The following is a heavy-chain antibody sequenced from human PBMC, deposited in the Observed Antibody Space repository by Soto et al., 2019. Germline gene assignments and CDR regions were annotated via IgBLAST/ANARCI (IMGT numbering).Heavy chain of an antibody. J-gene: IGHJ4*02. Sequence: ASVKVSCKASGYTFTGYYMHWVRQAPGQGLEWMGWINPNSGGTNYAQKFQGRVTMTRDTSISTAYMELSRLRSDDTAVYYCASIEPIAAAGPIFDYWGQGTLVTVSS. D-gene: IGHD6-13*01. CDR1: GYTFTGYY. V-gene: IGHV1-2*02. CDR3: ASIEPIAAAGPIFDY. CDR2: INPNSGGT.